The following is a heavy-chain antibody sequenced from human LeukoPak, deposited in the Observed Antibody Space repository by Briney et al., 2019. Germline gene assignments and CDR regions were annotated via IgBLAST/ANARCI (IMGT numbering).Heavy chain of an antibody. V-gene: IGHV3-9*01. CDR2: ISWNSGSI. CDR1: GFTFDDYA. J-gene: IGHJ4*02. CDR3: AEDIAAAGH. D-gene: IGHD6-13*01. Sequence: GGSLRLSCAASGFTFDDYAMHWVRQAPGKGLEWVSGISWNSGSIGYADSVKGRFTISRDNAKNSLYLQMNSLRAEDTALYYCAEDIAAAGHWGQGTLVTVPS.